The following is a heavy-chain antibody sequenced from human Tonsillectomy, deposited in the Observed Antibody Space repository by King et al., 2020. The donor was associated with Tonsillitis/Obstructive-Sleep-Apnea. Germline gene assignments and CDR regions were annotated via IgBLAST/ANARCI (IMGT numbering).Heavy chain of an antibody. CDR1: GFTFSSYW. J-gene: IGHJ4*02. V-gene: IGHV3-7*01. D-gene: IGHD3-3*01. CDR2: IKQDGSEK. CDR3: ARQDFDFWSDPFDY. Sequence: QLVQSGGDLVQPGGSLRLSCAASGFTFSSYWMNWVRQAPGKGLEWVATIKQDGSEKYYVDSVKGRFTISRDNARNSLYLQLISLRAEDTAVYYCARQDFDFWSDPFDYWGQGTLVTVSS.